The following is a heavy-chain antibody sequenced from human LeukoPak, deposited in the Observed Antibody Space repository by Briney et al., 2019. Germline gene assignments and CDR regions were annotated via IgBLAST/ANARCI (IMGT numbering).Heavy chain of an antibody. CDR2: INRDGSET. V-gene: IGHV3-7*01. CDR1: GFTFSSYW. D-gene: IGHD4-11*01. J-gene: IGHJ4*02. CDR3: ARNKAKSTTTLGY. Sequence: GESLRLSCAASGFTFSSYWMSWVRQAPGKGLEWVANINRDGSETFYVDAVKGRFTISRDNAKNSLFLQMNSPRGEDTAVYYCARNKAKSTTTLGYWGQGTLVIVSS.